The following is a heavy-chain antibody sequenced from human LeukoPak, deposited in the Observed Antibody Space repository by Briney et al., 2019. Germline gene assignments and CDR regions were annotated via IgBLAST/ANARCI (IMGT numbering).Heavy chain of an antibody. J-gene: IGHJ4*02. Sequence: GRSLRLSCAASGFTFSNYGMHWVRQAPGKGLEWVAVIWYDGNNKYYADSVKGRFTISRDNSKNTLYLQMNSLRAEDTAVYYCAREGGAGATSPIDWGQGTLVTVSS. CDR1: GFTFSNYG. CDR2: IWYDGNNK. D-gene: IGHD1-26*01. CDR3: AREGGAGATSPID. V-gene: IGHV3-33*01.